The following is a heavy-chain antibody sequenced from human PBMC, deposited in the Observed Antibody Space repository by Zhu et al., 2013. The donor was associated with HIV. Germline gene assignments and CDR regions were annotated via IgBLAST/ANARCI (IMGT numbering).Heavy chain of an antibody. CDR1: GYTFTSLG. J-gene: IGHJ6*02. CDR2: ISGYDGDT. D-gene: IGHD5-18*01. Sequence: QVQLVQSGAEVKKPGASVRVSCKASGYTFTSLGITWVRQAPGQGLEWMAWISGYDGDTKYAQNLQGRLTLTTDTSTSTAYMELRSLRSDDTAIYYCARVDTHMGGYYGMDVWGRGDRRSPSP. V-gene: IGHV1-18*01. CDR3: ARVDTHMGGYYGMDV.